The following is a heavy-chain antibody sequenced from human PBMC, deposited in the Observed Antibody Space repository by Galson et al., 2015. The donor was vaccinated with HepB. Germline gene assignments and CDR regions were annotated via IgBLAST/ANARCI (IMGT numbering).Heavy chain of an antibody. CDR2: IDPSDSYI. J-gene: IGHJ4*02. CDR3: ATWAADYYESSGYADY. Sequence: QSGAEVKKPGESLRISCEGSGYSFTSYWISWVRQMPGKGLEWMGRIDPSDSYINYSPSFQGHVTISADMSINTAYLQWSSLKASDTAMYYCATWAADYYESSGYADYWGQGTLVTVSS. V-gene: IGHV5-10-1*01. CDR1: GYSFTSYW. D-gene: IGHD3-22*01.